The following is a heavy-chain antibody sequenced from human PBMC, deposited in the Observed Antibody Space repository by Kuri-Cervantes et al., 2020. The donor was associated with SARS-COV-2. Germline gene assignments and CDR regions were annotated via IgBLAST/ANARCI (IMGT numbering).Heavy chain of an antibody. Sequence: GGSLRLSCAASGFTFSSYAMNWVRQAPGKGLEWVAGLSFDGNNDYYTQSVKGRFTISRDNSNNTLFLHMDSLRGDDTAVYYCARERGPDADGFDIWGQGTMVTVSS. J-gene: IGHJ3*02. CDR1: GFTFSSYA. V-gene: IGHV3-30-3*01. CDR2: LSFDGNND. D-gene: IGHD3-10*01. CDR3: ARERGPDADGFDI.